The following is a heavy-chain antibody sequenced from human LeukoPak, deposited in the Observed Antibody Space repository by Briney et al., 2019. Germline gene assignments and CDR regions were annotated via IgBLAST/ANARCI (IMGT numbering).Heavy chain of an antibody. J-gene: IGHJ4*02. CDR3: ARVGIAAADTLRNFDY. Sequence: SVKVSCKASVGTFSSYAISWVQQAPGQGLEWMGGIIPIFGTANYAQKFQGRVTITADESTSTAYMELSSLRSEDTAVYYCARVGIAAADTLRNFDYWGQGTLVTVSS. D-gene: IGHD6-25*01. CDR1: VGTFSSYA. V-gene: IGHV1-69*13. CDR2: IIPIFGTA.